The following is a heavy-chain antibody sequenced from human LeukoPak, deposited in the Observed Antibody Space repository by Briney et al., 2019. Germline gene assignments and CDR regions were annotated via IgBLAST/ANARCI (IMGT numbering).Heavy chain of an antibody. D-gene: IGHD3-22*01. CDR1: GGTFSSYA. J-gene: IGHJ4*02. V-gene: IGHV1-69*13. CDR3: AAPLDYYDSSGHDY. Sequence: ASVTVSCKASGGTFSSYAISWVRQAPGQGLEWMGGIIPIFGTANYAQKFQGRVTITADEPTSTAYMELSSLRSEDTAVYYCAAPLDYYDSSGHDYWGQGTLVTVSS. CDR2: IIPIFGTA.